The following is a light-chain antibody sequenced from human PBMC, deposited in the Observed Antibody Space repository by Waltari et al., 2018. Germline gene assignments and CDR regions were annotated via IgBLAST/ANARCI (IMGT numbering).Light chain of an antibody. CDR1: SSNIGSNT. V-gene: IGLV1-44*01. CDR3: AAWDDSLNGFYV. CDR2: SNN. Sequence: QSVLTQPPSASGTPGQRVTLPCSGSSSNIGSNTVNWYQQLPGTAPELLIYSNNQRPSGVPDRFSGSKSGTSASLAISGLQSEDEADYYCAAWDDSLNGFYVFGTGTKVTVL. J-gene: IGLJ1*01.